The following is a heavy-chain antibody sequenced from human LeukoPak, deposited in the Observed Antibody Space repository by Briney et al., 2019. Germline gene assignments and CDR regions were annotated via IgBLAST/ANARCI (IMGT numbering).Heavy chain of an antibody. CDR3: ARGGGYSYGTRANFDY. Sequence: PSETLSLTCAVYGGSFSGYYWSWIRQPPGKGLEWIGEINHSGSTNYNPSLKSRATISVDTSKNQFSLKLSSVTAADTAVYYCARGGGYSYGTRANFDYWGQGTLVTVSS. CDR1: GGSFSGYY. V-gene: IGHV4-34*01. J-gene: IGHJ4*02. D-gene: IGHD5-18*01. CDR2: INHSGST.